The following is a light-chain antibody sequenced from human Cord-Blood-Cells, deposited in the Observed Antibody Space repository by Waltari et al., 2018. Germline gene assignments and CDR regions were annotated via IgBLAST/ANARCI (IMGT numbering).Light chain of an antibody. CDR1: QGVLYSANNKNY. J-gene: IGKJ2*01. V-gene: IGKV4-1*01. CDR2: WAS. Sequence: DIVMTQSPDSLAVSLGERATTNCKSSQGVLYSANNKNYLAWYQQKPGQPPKLLIYWASTRECGVPDRFSGCGSGTDFTLTISRLQAEDVAVYYCQQYYSTPYTFGQGTKLEIK. CDR3: QQYYSTPYT.